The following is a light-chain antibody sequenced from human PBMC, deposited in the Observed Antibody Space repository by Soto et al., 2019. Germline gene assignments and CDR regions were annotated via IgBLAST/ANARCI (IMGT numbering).Light chain of an antibody. CDR1: TSNIGSNS. J-gene: IGLJ3*02. CDR2: SNN. V-gene: IGLV1-44*01. Sequence: QSVLTQPPSASGTPGQTVTIVCSGRTSNIGSNSVNWYQQLPGTAPKLLIYSNNQRPSGVPDRFSGSKSGTSASLAISGLQSDDEADDYCAVWDDSLNGLWVFGGGTKLTVL. CDR3: AVWDDSLNGLWV.